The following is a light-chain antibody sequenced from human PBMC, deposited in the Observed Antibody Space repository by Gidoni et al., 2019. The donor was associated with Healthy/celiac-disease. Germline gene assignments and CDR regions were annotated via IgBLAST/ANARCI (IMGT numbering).Light chain of an antibody. CDR3: QSADSSGTHV. V-gene: IGLV3-25*03. CDR1: ALPKQY. Sequence: SYELTQPPSVSVSPGQTARITCSGDALPKQYAYWYQQKPRPAPVLVIYKDSERPSGIPERFSGSSSGTTVTLTISGVQAEDEADYYCQSADSSGTHVFGTGTKVTVL. CDR2: KDS. J-gene: IGLJ1*01.